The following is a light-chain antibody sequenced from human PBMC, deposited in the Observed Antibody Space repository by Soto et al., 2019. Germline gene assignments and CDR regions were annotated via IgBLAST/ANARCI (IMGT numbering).Light chain of an antibody. V-gene: IGKV3-15*01. J-gene: IGKJ5*01. CDR3: QQYNNWPPIT. CDR2: GAS. Sequence: EIVMTQSPATLSVSPGERASLSCRASQSVSGNLAWYQQNPGQAPRLLIYGASTRATGIPARFSGSGSGTECTLTISSLQSEDFALYYCQQYNNWPPITFGQGTRLDIK. CDR1: QSVSGN.